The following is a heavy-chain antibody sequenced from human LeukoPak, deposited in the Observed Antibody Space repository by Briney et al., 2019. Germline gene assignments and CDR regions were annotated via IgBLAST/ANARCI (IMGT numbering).Heavy chain of an antibody. CDR1: GFTFSSYA. CDR3: ASSYDTSGYYPLDY. CDR2: ISGSGGST. V-gene: IGHV3-23*01. J-gene: IGHJ4*02. D-gene: IGHD3-22*01. Sequence: GGSLRLSCAASGFTFSSYAMSWVRQAPGKGLEWVSAISGSGGSTYYADSVKGRFTISRDNSKNTLYLQMDSLRAEDTAVYYCASSYDTSGYYPLDYWGQGTLVTVSS.